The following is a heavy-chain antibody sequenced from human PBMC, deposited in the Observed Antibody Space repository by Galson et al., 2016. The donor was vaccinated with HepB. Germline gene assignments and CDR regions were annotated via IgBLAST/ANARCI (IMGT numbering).Heavy chain of an antibody. D-gene: IGHD6-13*01. V-gene: IGHV5-51*03. CDR2: IHPVDSDT. J-gene: IGHJ5*02. CDR1: GYSFPIYW. CDR3: ARLGGIAASGTKWIFDP. Sequence: QSGAEVKKPGDSLKISCKGSGYSFPIYWIAWVRQMPGKGLEWMGAIHPVDSDTRYSPSFQGQVTISADKSLSTAYMQWTNLTASDTAMYFCARLGGIAASGTKWIFDPWGQGTLVTVSS.